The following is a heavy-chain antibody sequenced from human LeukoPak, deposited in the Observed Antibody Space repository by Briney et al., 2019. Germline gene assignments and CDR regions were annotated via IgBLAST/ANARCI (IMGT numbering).Heavy chain of an antibody. D-gene: IGHD3-22*01. CDR3: ARARYYDISVYYYETDY. J-gene: IGHJ4*02. CDR2: INHSGST. CDR1: GGSFSGYY. Sequence: PSETLSLTCAVYGGSFSGYYWSWIRQPPGKGLEWIGEINHSGSTNYNPSLKSRVTISVDTSKNQFSLKLSSVTAADTAVYYCARARYYDISVYYYETDYWAQEPLVPVSS. V-gene: IGHV4-34*01.